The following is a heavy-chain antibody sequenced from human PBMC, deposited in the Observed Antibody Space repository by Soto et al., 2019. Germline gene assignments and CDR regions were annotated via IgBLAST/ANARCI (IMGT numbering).Heavy chain of an antibody. J-gene: IGHJ4*02. Sequence: QVQLVESGGGVVQPGRSLRLSCAASGFTFSSYGMHWVRQAPGKGLEWVAVIWYDGSNKYYADSVKGRFTISRDNSKNTLYLQMNSLRAEDTAVYYCARFSEWGRMSGSYLDYWGQGTLVTVSS. D-gene: IGHD1-26*01. V-gene: IGHV3-33*01. CDR1: GFTFSSYG. CDR2: IWYDGSNK. CDR3: ARFSEWGRMSGSYLDY.